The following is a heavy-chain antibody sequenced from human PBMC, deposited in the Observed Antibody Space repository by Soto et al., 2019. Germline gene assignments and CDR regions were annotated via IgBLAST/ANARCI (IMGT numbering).Heavy chain of an antibody. CDR3: AIRCRTDHSGYGPLMYYYYGVDV. V-gene: IGHV5-10-1*01. CDR1: GESFTTYS. Sequence: LNVDRQGCGESFTTYSINWLRQMPGKDIEWMGRIDPNDSYTSYSPSFQGHVTISADKSIKTAYLQWSSLKASDTAMYYCAIRCRTDHSGYGPLMYYYYGVDVWGQGTTVTVSS. D-gene: IGHD5-12*01. CDR2: IDPNDSYT. J-gene: IGHJ6*02.